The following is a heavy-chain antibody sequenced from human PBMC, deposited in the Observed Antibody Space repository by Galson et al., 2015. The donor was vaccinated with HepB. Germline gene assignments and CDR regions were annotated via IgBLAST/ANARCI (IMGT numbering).Heavy chain of an antibody. CDR1: GGSFSGYY. V-gene: IGHV4-34*01. Sequence: TLSLTCAVYGGSFSGYYWSWIRQPPGKGLEWIGEINHSGSTNYNPSLKSRVTISVDTSKNQFSLKLSSVTAADTAVYYCARATAPGLLKGWGQGTLVTVSS. CDR2: INHSGST. CDR3: ARATAPGLLKG. J-gene: IGHJ4*02. D-gene: IGHD2-15*01.